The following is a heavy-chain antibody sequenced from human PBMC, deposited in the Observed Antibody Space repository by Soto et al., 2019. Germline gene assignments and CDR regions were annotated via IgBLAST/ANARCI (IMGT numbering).Heavy chain of an antibody. D-gene: IGHD3-10*01. Sequence: SETLSLTCAVSGGSISSSNWWSWVRQPPGKGLEWIGEIYHSGSTNYNPSLKSRVTIPVDKSKNQFSLKLSSVTAADTAVYYCARAGGLLWFGDTYYYYGMDVWGQGTTVTVSS. CDR3: ARAGGLLWFGDTYYYYGMDV. J-gene: IGHJ6*02. CDR1: GGSISSSNW. V-gene: IGHV4-4*02. CDR2: IYHSGST.